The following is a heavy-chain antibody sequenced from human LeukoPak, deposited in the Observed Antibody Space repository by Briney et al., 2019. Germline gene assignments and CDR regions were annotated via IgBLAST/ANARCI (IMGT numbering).Heavy chain of an antibody. CDR3: ARSREGYSYGSYWYFDL. D-gene: IGHD5-18*01. J-gene: IGHJ2*01. V-gene: IGHV4-4*07. CDR1: GGSISSYY. Sequence: SETLSLTCTVCGGSISSYYWSLTRQPAGKGLEWIGRIYSSGSTNYNPSLKSRVTMSVDTSKNQFSLKLSSVTAADTAVYYCARSREGYSYGSYWYFDLWGRGTLVTVSS. CDR2: IYSSGST.